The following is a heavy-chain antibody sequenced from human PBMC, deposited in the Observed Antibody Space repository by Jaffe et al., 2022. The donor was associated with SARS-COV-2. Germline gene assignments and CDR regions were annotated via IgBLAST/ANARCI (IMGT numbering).Heavy chain of an antibody. V-gene: IGHV3-30*18. D-gene: IGHD3-10*01. CDR3: AKVGSSGSYYNELDY. J-gene: IGHJ4*02. CDR2: ISYDGSNK. Sequence: QVQLVESGGGVVQPGRSLRLSCAASGFTFSSYGMHWVRQAPGKGLEWVAVISYDGSNKYYADSVKGRFTISRDNSKNTLYLQMNSLRAEDTAVYYCAKVGSSGSYYNELDYWGQGTLVTVSS. CDR1: GFTFSSYG.